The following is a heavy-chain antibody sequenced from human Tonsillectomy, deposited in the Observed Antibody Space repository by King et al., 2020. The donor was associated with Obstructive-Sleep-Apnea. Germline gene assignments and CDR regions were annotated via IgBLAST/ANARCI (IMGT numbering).Heavy chain of an antibody. CDR1: GFTFISYS. J-gene: IGHJ6*02. V-gene: IGHV3-48*04. Sequence: VQLVESGGGLVQPGGSLRLSCAASGFTFISYSMNWVRHAPGKGLEWVSYISSCSSAIHDADSVQGRFTISRDNAQNSLYLQMNSLRAEDTAVYYCASRYCSGGSCYSDNYYYGMDVWGQGTTVTVSS. CDR2: ISSCSSAI. CDR3: ASRYCSGGSCYSDNYYYGMDV. D-gene: IGHD2-15*01.